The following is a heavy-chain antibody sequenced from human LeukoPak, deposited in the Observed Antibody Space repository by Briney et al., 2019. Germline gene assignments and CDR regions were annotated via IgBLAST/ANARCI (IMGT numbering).Heavy chain of an antibody. J-gene: IGHJ4*02. Sequence: ASVKVSCKASGYTFTSSDINWVRQAAGQGLEWMGWINPNSGRTGYAQKFQGRVTMTENTSISTAYMELSSLRFDDTAVYYCARGRSGLAAAGTYDYWGQGTLITASS. CDR2: INPNSGRT. CDR3: ARGRSGLAAAGTYDY. V-gene: IGHV1-8*01. D-gene: IGHD6-25*01. CDR1: GYTFTSSD.